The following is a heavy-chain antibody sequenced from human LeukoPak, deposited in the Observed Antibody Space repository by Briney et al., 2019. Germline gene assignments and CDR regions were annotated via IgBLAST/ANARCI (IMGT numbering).Heavy chain of an antibody. CDR1: VVSVIGGNSY. CDR2: VYKSGGT. CDR3: ARISLTMRDAFDI. D-gene: IGHD4/OR15-4a*01. J-gene: IGHJ3*02. Sequence: PSETLSLTCTVSVVSVIGGNSYGSWTRPPPGKGLGWFGYVYKSGGTNYNPSLKGRVTISVDTSKNQFSLKLSSVTTADTAVYYCARISLTMRDAFDIWGQGTTVIVST. V-gene: IGHV4-61*01.